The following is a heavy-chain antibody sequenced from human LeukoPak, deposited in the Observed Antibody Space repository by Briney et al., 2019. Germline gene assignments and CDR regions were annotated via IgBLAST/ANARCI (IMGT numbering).Heavy chain of an antibody. CDR3: ARDLGRLRSPGHFYYHGMDV. CDR2: INPSGGGT. CDR1: GYTFTSYY. Sequence: ASVKDSCKASGYTFTSYYMHWVRQAPGQGLEWMGVINPSGGGTSYAQKFQSRVTMTRDTSTSTVYMELSSLRSEDTAVYSCARDLGRLRSPGHFYYHGMDVLGQGTTVTVSS. V-gene: IGHV1-46*01. D-gene: IGHD4-17*01. J-gene: IGHJ6*02.